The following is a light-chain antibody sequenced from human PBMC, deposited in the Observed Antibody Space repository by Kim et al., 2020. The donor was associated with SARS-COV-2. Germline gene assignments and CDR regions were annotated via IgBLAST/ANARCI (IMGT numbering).Light chain of an antibody. CDR2: GKN. V-gene: IGLV3-19*01. CDR3: SSRDSRGDHLV. Sequence: SSELTQDPAVSVALGQTVRITCRGDSLRTYYASWYRQKPGQAPVLVIYGKNNRPSGISDRFSGSSSGNTASLTITGTQAEDEADYYCSSRDSRGDHLVFG. J-gene: IGLJ2*01. CDR1: SLRTYY.